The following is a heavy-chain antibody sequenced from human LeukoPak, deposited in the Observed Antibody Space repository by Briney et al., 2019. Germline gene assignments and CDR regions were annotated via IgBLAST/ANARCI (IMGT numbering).Heavy chain of an antibody. CDR3: ARKNGLDV. J-gene: IGHJ6*02. V-gene: IGHV3-21*01. CDR2: ISSSSSYI. CDR1: GFTLSRYA. Sequence: GGSLRLSCAASGFTLSRYAMNWVRQAPGKGLEWVSSISSSSSYIYYADSVKGRFTISRDNAKNSLYLQMNSLRAEDTAMYYCARKNGLDVWGQGTTVTVSS.